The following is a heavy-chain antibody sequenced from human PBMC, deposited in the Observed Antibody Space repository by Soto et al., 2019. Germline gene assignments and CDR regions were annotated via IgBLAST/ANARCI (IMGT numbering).Heavy chain of an antibody. CDR1: GYTFTSHG. Sequence: QVHLVQSGAEVKKPGASVKVSCKASGYTFTSHGISWVRQAPGQGLEWVGWISGYKGNTNYAQNFQARVTMTTDTSTSTAYMERRSLRSDATAVYFCTRGKSGSKSGFWNGHSGHFAYWGQGTLVTVSS. V-gene: IGHV1-18*04. J-gene: IGHJ4*02. CDR3: TRGKSGSKSGFWNGHSGHFAY. D-gene: IGHD3-3*01. CDR2: ISGYKGNT.